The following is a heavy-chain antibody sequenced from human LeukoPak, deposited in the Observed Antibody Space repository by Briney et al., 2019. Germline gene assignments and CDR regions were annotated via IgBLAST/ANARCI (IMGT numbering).Heavy chain of an antibody. D-gene: IGHD3-9*01. CDR3: ARVSGLRYFDWLLGY. J-gene: IGHJ4*02. Sequence: SVKVSCKASGGTFSSYAISWVRQAPGQGLEWMGGIIPIFGTANYAQKFQGRVTITADESTSTAYMELSSLRSEDTAVYYCARVSGLRYFDWLLGYWGQGILVTVSS. CDR1: GGTFSSYA. CDR2: IIPIFGTA. V-gene: IGHV1-69*13.